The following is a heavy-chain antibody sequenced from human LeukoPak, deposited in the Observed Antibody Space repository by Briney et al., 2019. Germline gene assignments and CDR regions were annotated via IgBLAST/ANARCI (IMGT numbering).Heavy chain of an antibody. Sequence: GGSLRLSCAASGFTLSSYAMHWVRPPPGKGAEWVAVISYDGSNKYYAHSVKGLFTISRDNSKNTLYLQMNSVRAEDTSVYYRAREGTVTTFLDYWGQGTLVTVSS. J-gene: IGHJ4*02. D-gene: IGHD4-11*01. V-gene: IGHV3-30*04. CDR2: ISYDGSNK. CDR1: GFTLSSYA. CDR3: AREGTVTTFLDY.